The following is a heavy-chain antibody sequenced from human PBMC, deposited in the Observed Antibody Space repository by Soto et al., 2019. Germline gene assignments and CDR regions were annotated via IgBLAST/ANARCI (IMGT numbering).Heavy chain of an antibody. J-gene: IGHJ5*02. D-gene: IGHD3-3*01. CDR3: ARENKVSTIFGVVPEGFDP. Sequence: SETLSLTCTVSGGSISSYYWSWIRQPPGKGLEWIGYIYYSGSTNYNPSLKSRVTISVDTSKNQFSLKLSSVTAADTAVYYCARENKVSTIFGVVPEGFDPWGQETLVTVSS. CDR2: IYYSGST. V-gene: IGHV4-59*01. CDR1: GGSISSYY.